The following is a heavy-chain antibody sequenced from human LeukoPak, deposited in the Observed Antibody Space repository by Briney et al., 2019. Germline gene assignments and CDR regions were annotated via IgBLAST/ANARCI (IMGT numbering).Heavy chain of an antibody. CDR3: AKDSCGGDCYADY. CDR1: GFTFDDYA. Sequence: GGSLRLSCAASGFTFDDYAMHWARHAPGKGLEWVSGISWNSGSIGYADSVKGRFTISRDNAKNSLYLQMNSLRAEDTALYYCAKDSCGGDCYADYWGQGTLVTVSS. V-gene: IGHV3-9*01. CDR2: ISWNSGSI. J-gene: IGHJ4*02. D-gene: IGHD2-21*02.